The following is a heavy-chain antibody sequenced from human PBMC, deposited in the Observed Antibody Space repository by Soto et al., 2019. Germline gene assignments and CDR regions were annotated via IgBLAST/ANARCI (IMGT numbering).Heavy chain of an antibody. CDR3: AREEIATMPIGGGYWFDP. D-gene: IGHD2-2*01. Sequence: QVQLVQSGAEVKKPGASVKVSCKASGYTFTSYYMHWVRQAPGQGLEWMGIINPSGGSTSYAQKIRGSVTMTGDRTPSTVYMELSSLRSDDTAVYYCAREEIATMPIGGGYWFDPWGQGTLVTVSS. CDR1: GYTFTSYY. CDR2: INPSGGST. V-gene: IGHV1-46*01. J-gene: IGHJ5*02.